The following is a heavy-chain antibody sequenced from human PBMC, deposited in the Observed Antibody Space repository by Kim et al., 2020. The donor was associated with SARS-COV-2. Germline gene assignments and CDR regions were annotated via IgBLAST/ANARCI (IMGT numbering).Heavy chain of an antibody. Sequence: ADSVKGRFTISRDNSKNTLFLQMNSLRAEDTAVYFCAKELSYGSGRYFDYWGQGTLVTVSS. V-gene: IGHV3-23*01. D-gene: IGHD3-10*01. J-gene: IGHJ4*02. CDR3: AKELSYGSGRYFDY.